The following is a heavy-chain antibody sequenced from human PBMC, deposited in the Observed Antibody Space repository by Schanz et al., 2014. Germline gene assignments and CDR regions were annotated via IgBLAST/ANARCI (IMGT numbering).Heavy chain of an antibody. V-gene: IGHV3-23*04. CDR3: ARFLARYQYYGVDV. Sequence: EVQLVESGGGLVQPGGSLRLSCAASGFSFSTHAMSWVRQAPGQGLEWVSGINTSGGSRYYADSVKGRFSISRDNGETSVYLQINSLRVEDTAVYYCARFLARYQYYGVDVWGQGTTVIVSS. D-gene: IGHD3-3*01. CDR1: GFSFSTHA. CDR2: INTSGGSR. J-gene: IGHJ6*02.